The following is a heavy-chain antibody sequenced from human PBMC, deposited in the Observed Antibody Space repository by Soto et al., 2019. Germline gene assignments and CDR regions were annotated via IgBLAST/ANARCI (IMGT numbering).Heavy chain of an antibody. V-gene: IGHV3-23*01. CDR1: GFTASNYA. D-gene: IGHD2-8*02. Sequence: VQLLESGGGLVQPGGSLRLSCGASGFTASNYAMTWVRQAPGKGLQWVSTISDSGRSAYYADSVKGRFAISRDNSKNTLFLQMNDLRAEDTAVYFCAKDARRTGLVGHWIDWGQGTLGTVSS. CDR2: ISDSGRSA. J-gene: IGHJ4*02. CDR3: AKDARRTGLVGHWID.